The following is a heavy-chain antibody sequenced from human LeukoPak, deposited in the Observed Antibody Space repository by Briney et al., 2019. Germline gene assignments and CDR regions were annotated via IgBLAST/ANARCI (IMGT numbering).Heavy chain of an antibody. CDR2: IGTGDDT. V-gene: IGHV3-13*01. J-gene: IGHJ6*02. D-gene: IGHD2-15*01. Sequence: EGSLRLSCAASGFTFSTYDMHWVRQVTGKGLEWVSAIGTGDDTYYLGPVKGRFTISRENAKNVLYLQMSSLRAEDTAVYYCAREIRETVVTRHYYYGIDVWGQGTTVTVSS. CDR1: GFTFSTYD. CDR3: AREIRETVVTRHYYYGIDV.